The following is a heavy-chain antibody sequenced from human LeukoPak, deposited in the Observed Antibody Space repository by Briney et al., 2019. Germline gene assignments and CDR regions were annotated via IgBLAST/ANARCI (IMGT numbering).Heavy chain of an antibody. CDR3: ARSGGSGFQLDS. CDR1: GGSIGPYY. Sequence: PSGTLSLTCTVSGGSIGPYYWSWLRQPAGKALEWIGRSYTTGSTNYNPSLKSRVTMSLDTSKNRFSLKLSSVTAADTAVYYCARSGGSGFQLDSWGQGTLVTVSS. V-gene: IGHV4-4*07. D-gene: IGHD3-16*01. J-gene: IGHJ4*02. CDR2: SYTTGST.